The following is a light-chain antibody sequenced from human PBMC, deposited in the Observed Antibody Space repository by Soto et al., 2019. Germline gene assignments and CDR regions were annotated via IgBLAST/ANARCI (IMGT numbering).Light chain of an antibody. V-gene: IGKV1-8*01. J-gene: IGKJ1*01. CDR2: AAS. Sequence: AIRMTQSPSSFSASTGDRVTITCRASQGISSYLAWYQQKPGKAPKLLIYAASIFQSGVPSRFSGSGSGTDFTLTISCLQSEDFATYYCQQYYSYPRTFGQGTKVEIK. CDR3: QQYYSYPRT. CDR1: QGISSY.